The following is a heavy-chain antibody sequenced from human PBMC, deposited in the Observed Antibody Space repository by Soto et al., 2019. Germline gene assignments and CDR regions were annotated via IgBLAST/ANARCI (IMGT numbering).Heavy chain of an antibody. J-gene: IGHJ3*02. D-gene: IGHD1-1*01. Sequence: NPSETLSLTCAVYGGFVSSGSYYWSWIRQPPGKGLEWIGEMSHSGGTHFNPSLKSRVTISVDTSKNQFSLNIYSVTAADTALYYCARVERGTVTTVVDAFDIWGPGTMVTVSS. CDR3: ARVERGTVTTVVDAFDI. CDR2: MSHSGGT. CDR1: GGFVSSGSYY. V-gene: IGHV4-61*01.